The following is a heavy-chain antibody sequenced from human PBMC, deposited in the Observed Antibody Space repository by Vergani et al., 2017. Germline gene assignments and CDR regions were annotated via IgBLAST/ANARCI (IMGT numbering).Heavy chain of an antibody. CDR1: GGSISSGGYY. J-gene: IGHJ3*02. D-gene: IGHD3-16*02. Sequence: QVQLQESGPGLVKPSQTLSLTCTVSGGSISSGGYYWSWIRQHPGKGLEWIGYIYHSGSTYYNPSLKSRVTISVDRSKNQFSLKLSSVTAADTAVYYCAISPYDYVWGSYRFGAFDIWGQGTMVTVSS. CDR2: IYHSGST. CDR3: AISPYDYVWGSYRFGAFDI. V-gene: IGHV4-31*09.